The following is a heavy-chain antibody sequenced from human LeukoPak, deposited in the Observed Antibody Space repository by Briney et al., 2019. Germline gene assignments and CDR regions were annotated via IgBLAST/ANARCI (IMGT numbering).Heavy chain of an antibody. V-gene: IGHV4-34*01. CDR3: ARYSYKNGTIPTACDY. J-gene: IGHJ4*02. Sequence: SETLSLTCAVYGGSFSGYYWSWIRQPPGKGLEWIGEINHSGSINYNPSLKSRVTISVDTSKNQFSLKLSSVTAADTAVYYCARYSYKNGTIPTACDYWGERTLVTVSS. D-gene: IGHD2/OR15-2a*01. CDR2: INHSGSI. CDR1: GGSFSGYY.